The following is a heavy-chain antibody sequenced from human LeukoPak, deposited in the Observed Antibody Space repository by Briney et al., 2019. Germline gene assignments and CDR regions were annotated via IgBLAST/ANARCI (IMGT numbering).Heavy chain of an antibody. CDR2: ISASSNFI. V-gene: IGHV3-21*01. CDR3: ARDPGYSSGWFDY. Sequence: PGGSLRLSCVVSGFTFSSYSMSWGRPAPGKGLEWGSSISASSNFISYADSVKGRFTISRDNAKKSLYLQMNSVRAEDTAVYYCARDPGYSSGWFDYWGQGALVTVSS. D-gene: IGHD6-19*01. CDR1: GFTFSSYS. J-gene: IGHJ4*02.